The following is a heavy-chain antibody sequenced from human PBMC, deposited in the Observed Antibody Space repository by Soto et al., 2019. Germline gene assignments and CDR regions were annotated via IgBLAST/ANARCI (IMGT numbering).Heavy chain of an antibody. D-gene: IGHD2-2*01. J-gene: IGHJ4*02. Sequence: EVQLVESGGALVRPGGSLRLSCAASGFDFSNAWMSWVRQAPGKGLEWVGRIISKTHGGATDYPAPVKGRFTVSRDDSGNTLYLQMGSLKPEDTAVDYCAAGTGRTDFDYWGQGTLVTVSS. CDR2: IISKTHGGAT. CDR1: GFDFSNAW. V-gene: IGHV3-15*02. CDR3: AAGTGRTDFDY.